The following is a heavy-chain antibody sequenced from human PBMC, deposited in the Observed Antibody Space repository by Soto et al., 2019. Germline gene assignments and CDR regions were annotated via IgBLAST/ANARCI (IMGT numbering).Heavy chain of an antibody. CDR2: IYYSGST. D-gene: IGHD6-13*01. Sequence: QVQLQESGPGLVKPSQTLSLTCTVSGGSISSGGYYCSWIRQHPGKGLEWIGYIYYSGSTYYNPSLKSRVTISVDTSKNQFSLKLSSVTAADTAVYYCARGRAYSSSLEWFDPWGQGTLVTVSS. V-gene: IGHV4-31*03. CDR3: ARGRAYSSSLEWFDP. CDR1: GGSISSGGYY. J-gene: IGHJ5*02.